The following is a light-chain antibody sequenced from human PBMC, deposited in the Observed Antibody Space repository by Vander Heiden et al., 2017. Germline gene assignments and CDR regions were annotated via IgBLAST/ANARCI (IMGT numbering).Light chain of an antibody. J-gene: IGKJ5*01. CDR2: GAS. Sequence: EIVLTQSTDTLSLSPGERATLSCRASQSVNTNFLAWYQQKPGQAPRLLMSGASTRATGVPDRFSGSGSGTDFTLIISRLESEDCAVYFCQQYGTSPVTFGQGTRLELK. CDR3: QQYGTSPVT. V-gene: IGKV3-20*01. CDR1: QSVNTNF.